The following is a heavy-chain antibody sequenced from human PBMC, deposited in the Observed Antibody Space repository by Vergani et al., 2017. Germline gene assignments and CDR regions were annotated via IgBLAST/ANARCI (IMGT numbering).Heavy chain of an antibody. CDR2: ILSTGRT. D-gene: IGHD2-15*01. CDR3: GRRRVGVAAPDH. Sequence: QLQLQESGPGLVKPSETLSLTCAVSGYSISSGYCWGWVRQPAGKGLEWIGRILSTGRTDYNPSLSGRFTMSRDTSKNQFSLKLTSATAAHTAVYYDGRRRVGVAAPDHWGQGRLVTVSS. J-gene: IGHJ4*02. V-gene: IGHV4-38-2*01. CDR1: GYSISSGYC.